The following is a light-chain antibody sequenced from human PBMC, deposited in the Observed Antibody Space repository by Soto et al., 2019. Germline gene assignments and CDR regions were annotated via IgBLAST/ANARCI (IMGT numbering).Light chain of an antibody. CDR3: QHYNSYGT. CDR2: DAS. Sequence: DIQMTQSPSTLSASVGDRVSITCRASQSIGRWLAWYQQKSGKAPKLLIFDASGLESGVPSRFSGSGSGTEFTLTISSLQPDDVATYYCQHYNSYGTFGQGTKVDIK. V-gene: IGKV1-5*01. CDR1: QSIGRW. J-gene: IGKJ1*01.